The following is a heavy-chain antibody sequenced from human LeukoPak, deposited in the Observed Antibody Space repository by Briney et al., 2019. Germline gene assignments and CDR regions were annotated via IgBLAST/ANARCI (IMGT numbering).Heavy chain of an antibody. CDR1: GFTFSSYE. CDR2: ISSSGGTI. D-gene: IGHD3-10*02. V-gene: IGHV3-48*03. J-gene: IGHJ6*04. Sequence: GGSLRLSCAASGFTFSSYEMNWVRQAPGKGLEWVSYISSSGGTIYYADSVKGRFTISRVNAKNSLYLQMNSLRAEDTAVYYCAELGITMIGGVWGKGTTVTISS. CDR3: AELGITMIGGV.